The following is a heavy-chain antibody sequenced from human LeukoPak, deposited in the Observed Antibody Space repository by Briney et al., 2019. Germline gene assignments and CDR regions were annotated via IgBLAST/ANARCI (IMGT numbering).Heavy chain of an antibody. D-gene: IGHD2-2*02. J-gene: IGHJ4*02. CDR1: GFTFSSYA. CDR2: ISYDGSNK. CDR3: ARSGIQSGYCSSTSCYTGY. Sequence: PERSLRLSCSASGFTFSSYAMHWVRQAPGKGLEWVAVISYDGSNKYYADSVKGRFTISRDNSKNTLYLLMNSLRAEDTAVYYCARSGIQSGYCSSTSCYTGYWGQGTLVTVSS. V-gene: IGHV3-30-3*01.